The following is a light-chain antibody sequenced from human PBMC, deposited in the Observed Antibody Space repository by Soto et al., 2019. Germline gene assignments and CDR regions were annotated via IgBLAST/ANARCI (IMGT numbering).Light chain of an antibody. CDR1: QSVSNK. CDR3: QQYNDWPPIT. CDR2: GAS. Sequence: ETVMTQSPATLSVSPGERATLSCRASQSVSNKLAWYQQKPGQGPRLLIYGASTRATGIPARFSGSESGTDFTLINSSLQSEDFAVYYCQQYNDWPPITFGQRTKVQI. J-gene: IGKJ1*01. V-gene: IGKV3-15*01.